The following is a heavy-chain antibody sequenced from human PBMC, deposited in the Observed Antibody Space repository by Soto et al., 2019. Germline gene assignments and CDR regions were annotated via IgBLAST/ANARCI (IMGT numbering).Heavy chain of an antibody. V-gene: IGHV1-18*01. Sequence: ASVKVSCKASGYTFTSYGISWVRQAPGQGLEWMGWISAYNGNTNYAQKLQGRVTMTTDTSTSTAYMELRSLRSDDPAVYYCARGGEVVPLARPLYYCYYMHVWGKGTPPTVSS. D-gene: IGHD2-2*01. CDR3: ARGGEVVPLARPLYYCYYMHV. CDR1: GYTFTSYG. J-gene: IGHJ6*03. CDR2: ISAYNGNT.